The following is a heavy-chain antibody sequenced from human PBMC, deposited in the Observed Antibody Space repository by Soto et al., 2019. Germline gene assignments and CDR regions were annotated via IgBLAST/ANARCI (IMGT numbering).Heavy chain of an antibody. D-gene: IGHD5-18*01. Sequence: AGSLRLSCSASGFTFSTYAMHWVRQAPGKGLEYVSAISSNGGSTYYADSVKGRFTISRDNSKNTLYLQMSSLRAEDTAVYYCVKVGVQLGLGYDYWGQGTLVTVSS. CDR3: VKVGVQLGLGYDY. CDR1: GFTFSTYA. CDR2: ISSNGGST. J-gene: IGHJ4*02. V-gene: IGHV3-64D*08.